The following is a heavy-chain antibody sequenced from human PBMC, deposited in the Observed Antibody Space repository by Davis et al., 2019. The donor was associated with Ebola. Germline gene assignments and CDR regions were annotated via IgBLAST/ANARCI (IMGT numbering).Heavy chain of an antibody. J-gene: IGHJ4*02. Sequence: GESLKISCAGSGFTFSNYWMHWVRQAPGKGLVWVSRLNSDGSTTRYADSVQGRFTISRDNAKNTLYLQMNDLRAEDTALYYCARDEVGGYDYWGQGTLVTVSS. CDR3: ARDEVGGYDY. CDR2: LNSDGSTT. V-gene: IGHV3-74*01. CDR1: GFTFSNYW. D-gene: IGHD1-26*01.